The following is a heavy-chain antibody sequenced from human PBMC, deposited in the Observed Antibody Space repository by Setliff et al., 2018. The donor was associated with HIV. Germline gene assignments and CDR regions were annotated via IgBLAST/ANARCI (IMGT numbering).Heavy chain of an antibody. Sequence: RASVKVSCKASGGIVSINWVRQAPGQRLEWMGGIIPILGIPNYAQKFQGRVTITADKSTTTVYMELSSLGSEDTAVYYCAGGQTTNNIKAEAFDIWGQGTLVTVSS. CDR2: IIPILGIP. J-gene: IGHJ3*02. V-gene: IGHV1-69*10. D-gene: IGHD1-20*01. CDR1: GGIVS. CDR3: AGGQTTNNIKAEAFDI.